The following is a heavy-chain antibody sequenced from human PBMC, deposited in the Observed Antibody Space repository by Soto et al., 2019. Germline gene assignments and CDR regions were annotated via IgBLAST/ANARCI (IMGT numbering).Heavy chain of an antibody. V-gene: IGHV4-61*01. CDR3: ARERVTGFDY. CDR1: GGSVSSGSYY. D-gene: IGHD1-20*01. J-gene: IGHJ4*02. Sequence: SETLSLTCTVSGGSVSSGSYYWSWIRQPPGKGLEWIGYIYYSGSTNYNPPLKSRVTISVDTSKNQFSLKLSSVTAADTAVYYCARERVTGFDYWGQGTLVTVSS. CDR2: IYYSGST.